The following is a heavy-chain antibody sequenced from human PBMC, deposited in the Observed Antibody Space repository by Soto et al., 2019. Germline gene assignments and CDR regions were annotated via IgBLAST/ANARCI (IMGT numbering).Heavy chain of an antibody. D-gene: IGHD3-22*01. J-gene: IGHJ4*02. Sequence: EVQLLESGGGLVQPGGSLRLSCAASGFTFTRYPMSWVRQAPGKGLEWVSGISPSGAATYFADSVKGRFTISRDNSKSTRSLQMNNLRAEDTAVYYCAKEVDVGSTMIDYWGQGTLVTVSS. CDR3: AKEVDVGSTMIDY. CDR1: GFTFTRYP. CDR2: ISPSGAAT. V-gene: IGHV3-23*01.